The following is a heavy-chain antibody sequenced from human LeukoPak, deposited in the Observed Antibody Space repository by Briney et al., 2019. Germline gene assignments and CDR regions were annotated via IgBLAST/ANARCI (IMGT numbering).Heavy chain of an antibody. D-gene: IGHD2-15*01. Sequence: GGSLRLSCAASGFTFDDYAMHWVRQAPGKGLEWVSGISWNSGSIGYADSVKGRFTISRDNAKNSLYLQMNSLRAEDTAVYYCAKEALVDRPFDYWGQGTLVTVSS. CDR3: AKEALVDRPFDY. CDR2: ISWNSGSI. J-gene: IGHJ4*02. V-gene: IGHV3-9*01. CDR1: GFTFDDYA.